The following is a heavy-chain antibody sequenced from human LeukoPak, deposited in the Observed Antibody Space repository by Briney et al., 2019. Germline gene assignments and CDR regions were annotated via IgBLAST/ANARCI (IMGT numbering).Heavy chain of an antibody. CDR1: GSTFSSYE. CDR3: ARGSPSGDYWDY. CDR2: ISSSGSTI. Sequence: PGGSLRLSCAASGSTFSSYEMNWVRQAPGKGLEWVSYISSSGSTIYYADSVKGRFTISRDNAKNSLYLQMNSLRAEDTAVYYCARGSPSGDYWDYWGQGTLVTASS. D-gene: IGHD4-17*01. J-gene: IGHJ4*02. V-gene: IGHV3-48*03.